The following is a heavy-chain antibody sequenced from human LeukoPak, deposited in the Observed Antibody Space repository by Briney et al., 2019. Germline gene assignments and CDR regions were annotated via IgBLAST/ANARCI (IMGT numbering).Heavy chain of an antibody. Sequence: PSETLSLTCTVSGGSISSSSYYWGWIRQPPGQGLEWIGSIYYSGSTYYNPSLKSRVTISVDTPKNQFSLKLSSVTAADTAVYYCARFGVVAATDDDYWGQGTLVTVSS. CDR1: GGSISSSSYY. J-gene: IGHJ4*02. V-gene: IGHV4-39*01. CDR3: ARFGVVAATDDDY. D-gene: IGHD2-15*01. CDR2: IYYSGST.